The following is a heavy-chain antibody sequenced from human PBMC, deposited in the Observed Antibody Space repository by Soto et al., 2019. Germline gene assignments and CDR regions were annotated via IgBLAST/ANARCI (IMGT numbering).Heavy chain of an antibody. D-gene: IGHD2-2*01. CDR1: GFTFSSYA. V-gene: IGHV3-23*01. Sequence: LRLSCAASGFTFSSYAMSWVRQAPGKGLEWVSAISGSGGSTYYADSVKGRFTISRDNSKNTLYLQMNSLRAEDTAVYYCAKAYCSSTSCYDPLSGDVCGEGTTVTVSS. CDR2: ISGSGGST. J-gene: IGHJ6*04. CDR3: AKAYCSSTSCYDPLSGDV.